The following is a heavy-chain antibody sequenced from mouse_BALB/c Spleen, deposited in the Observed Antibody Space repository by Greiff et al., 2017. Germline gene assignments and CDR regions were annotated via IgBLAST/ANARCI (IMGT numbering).Heavy chain of an antibody. CDR3: NAEYYGSSYRFDY. CDR2: IDPENGDT. CDR1: GFNIKDYY. J-gene: IGHJ2*01. D-gene: IGHD1-1*01. V-gene: IGHV14-4*02. Sequence: EVQLQQSGAELVRSGASVKLSCTASGFNIKDYYMHWVKQRPEQGLEWIGWIDPENGDTEYAPKFQGKATMTADTSSNTAYLQLSSLTSEDTAVYYCNAEYYGSSYRFDYWGQGTTLTVSS.